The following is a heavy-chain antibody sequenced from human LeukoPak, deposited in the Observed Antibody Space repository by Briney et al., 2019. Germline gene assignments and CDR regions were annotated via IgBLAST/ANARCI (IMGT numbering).Heavy chain of an antibody. CDR2: INPNSGGT. D-gene: IGHD3-22*01. CDR3: ARGSYDSSGYLPHY. V-gene: IGHV1-2*02. J-gene: IGHJ4*02. CDR1: GYTFTGYY. Sequence: ASVKVSCKASGYTFTGYYMHWVRQAPGQGLEWMGWINPNSGGTNYAQKFQGRVTMIRDTSISTAYMELSRLRPDDTAVYYCARGSYDSSGYLPHYWGQGTLVTVSS.